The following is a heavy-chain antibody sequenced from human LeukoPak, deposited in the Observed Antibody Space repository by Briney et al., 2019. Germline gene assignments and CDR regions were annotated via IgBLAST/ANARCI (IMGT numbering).Heavy chain of an antibody. V-gene: IGHV3-33*01. CDR2: IWYDGSNK. D-gene: IGHD6-19*01. J-gene: IGHJ4*02. CDR1: GFTFNSYA. CDR3: ARAGSGWYEIDS. Sequence: GRSLRLPCAASGFTFNSYAMHWVRQAPGKGLDWVAVIWYDGSNKYYADSVKGRFTISRDNSKNTLYLQMNSLRAEDTALYYCARAGSGWYEIDSWGQGTLVTVSS.